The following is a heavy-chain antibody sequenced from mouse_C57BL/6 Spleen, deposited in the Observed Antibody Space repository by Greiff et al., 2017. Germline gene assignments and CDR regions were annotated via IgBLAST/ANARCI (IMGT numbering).Heavy chain of an antibody. V-gene: IGHV1-82*01. CDR3: ARGNYGSRYYFGY. J-gene: IGHJ2*01. Sequence: QVQLQQSGPELVKPGASVKISCKASGYAFSSSWMNWVKQRPGKGLEWIGRIYPGNGDTNYNGKFKGKATLTADKSSSTAYMQLSSLTSEDSAVYFCARGNYGSRYYFGYWGQGTTLTVSS. CDR2: IYPGNGDT. D-gene: IGHD1-1*01. CDR1: GYAFSSSW.